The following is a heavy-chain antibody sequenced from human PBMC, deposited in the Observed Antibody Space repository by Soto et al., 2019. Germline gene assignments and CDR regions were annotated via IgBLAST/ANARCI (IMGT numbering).Heavy chain of an antibody. V-gene: IGHV3-48*02. Sequence: EVQLVESGGGLVQPGGSLRLSCAASGFTFTTYNMNWVRQAPGKGLEWVSYISSSSSTTYYADSVKGRFTISRDNAKNSLYPQMNSLRDEDTAVYYCARDAGSWGYWGQGTLVTVSS. D-gene: IGHD3-10*01. CDR3: ARDAGSWGY. CDR1: GFTFTTYN. J-gene: IGHJ4*02. CDR2: ISSSSSTT.